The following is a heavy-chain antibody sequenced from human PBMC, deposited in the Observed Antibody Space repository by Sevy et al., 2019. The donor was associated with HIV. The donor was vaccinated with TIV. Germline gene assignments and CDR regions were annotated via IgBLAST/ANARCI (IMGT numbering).Heavy chain of an antibody. Sequence: GGSLRLSCAASGFTFSDYFMSWIRQAPGKGLEWVSYMSSSGYTIYYADSVKGRFTISRDNAKNSLYLQMNSLRAEDTAVYYCAKLYDILTGHDFGFDHWGQGALVTVSS. CDR3: AKLYDILTGHDFGFDH. D-gene: IGHD3-9*01. CDR2: MSSSGYTI. V-gene: IGHV3-11*01. J-gene: IGHJ4*02. CDR1: GFTFSDYF.